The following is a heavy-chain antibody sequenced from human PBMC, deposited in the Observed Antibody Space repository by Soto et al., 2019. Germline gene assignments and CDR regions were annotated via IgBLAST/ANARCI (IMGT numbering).Heavy chain of an antibody. CDR2: INHSGAT. CDR1: GGSFSDFY. V-gene: IGHV4-34*01. Sequence: PSETLSLTCAVYGGSFSDFYWNWIRQPPGKGLEWIGEINHSGATNYNSSIKSRVTISVDTSKNQFSLKVNSVSAADTAVYYCARGRPGVRGIRFDYWGQGTLVTVSS. D-gene: IGHD3-10*01. CDR3: ARGRPGVRGIRFDY. J-gene: IGHJ4*02.